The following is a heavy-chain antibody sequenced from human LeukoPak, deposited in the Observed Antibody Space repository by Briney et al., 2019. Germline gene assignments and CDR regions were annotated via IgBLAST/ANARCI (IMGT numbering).Heavy chain of an antibody. D-gene: IGHD6-19*01. J-gene: IGHJ4*02. CDR2: ISGSGGST. CDR3: AKGPLIEVAGTTWDY. Sequence: GGSLRLSCAASGFSVCNIYMSWVRQAPGKGLEWVSAISGSGGSTYYADSVKGRFSISRDNSKNTLYMQMNSPRAEDTAVYYCAKGPLIEVAGTTWDYRGQGTLVTVSS. V-gene: IGHV3-23*01. CDR1: GFSVCNIY.